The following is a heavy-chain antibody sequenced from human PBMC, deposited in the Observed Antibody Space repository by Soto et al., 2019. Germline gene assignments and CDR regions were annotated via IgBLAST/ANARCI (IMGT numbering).Heavy chain of an antibody. V-gene: IGHV4-4*02. Sequence: SETLSLTCAVSGDPISSDYWWSWVRQSPGKGPEWIGEVFYYGSTFYNPSLKSRVTISLDKSKNQFSLRLSSVTAADTAVYYCARVSTSSRTWFDPWGQGTLVTVSS. CDR1: GDPISSDYW. CDR2: VFYYGST. J-gene: IGHJ5*02. CDR3: ARVSTSSRTWFDP. D-gene: IGHD6-6*01.